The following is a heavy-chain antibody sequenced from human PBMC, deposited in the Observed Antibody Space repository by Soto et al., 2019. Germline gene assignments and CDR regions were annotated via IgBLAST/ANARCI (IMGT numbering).Heavy chain of an antibody. V-gene: IGHV4-59*08. D-gene: IGHD3-10*01. J-gene: IGHJ4*02. CDR2: IYYSGSS. Sequence: SETLSLTCTVSGGSISSYYWSWIRQPPGKGLEWIGYIYYSGSSNYNPSLKSRVTISVDTSKNQFSLKLSSVTAADTAVYYCARVAPTMVRFDDRGQRTLVTVSS. CDR1: GGSISSYY. CDR3: ARVAPTMVRFDD.